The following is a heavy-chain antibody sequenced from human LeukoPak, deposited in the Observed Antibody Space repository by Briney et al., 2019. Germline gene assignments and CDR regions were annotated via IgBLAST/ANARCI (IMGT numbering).Heavy chain of an antibody. CDR2: IKSKTDGGTT. D-gene: IGHD3-22*01. Sequence: GGSLRLSCAASGFTFINAWMTWVRQAPGKGLEWVGRIKSKTDGGTTDYAAPVKGRFTISRDDSKNTLYLQMNSLKTEDTAVYYCTTDYEVYYDSSGYFWGSGYWGQGTLVTVSS. CDR1: GFTFINAW. V-gene: IGHV3-15*01. CDR3: TTDYEVYYDSSGYFWGSGY. J-gene: IGHJ4*02.